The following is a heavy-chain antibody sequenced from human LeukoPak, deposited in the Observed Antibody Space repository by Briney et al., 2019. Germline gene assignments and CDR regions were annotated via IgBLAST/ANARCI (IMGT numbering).Heavy chain of an antibody. D-gene: IGHD4/OR15-4a*01. J-gene: IGHJ4*02. CDR1: GFTFSSYA. V-gene: IGHV3-30-3*01. CDR3: ARDLGYGGLAYYFDY. CDR2: ISYDGSNK. Sequence: PGRSLRLSCAASGFTFSSYAMHWVRQAPGKGLEWVAVISYDGSNKYYADSVKGRFTISRDNSKNTLYLQMNSLRAEDTAVYYCARDLGYGGLAYYFDYWGQGTLVTVSS.